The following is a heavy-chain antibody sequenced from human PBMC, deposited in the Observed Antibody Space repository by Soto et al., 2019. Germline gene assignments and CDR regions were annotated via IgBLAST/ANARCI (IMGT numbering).Heavy chain of an antibody. V-gene: IGHV3-15*05. CDR1: GFNFSNGW. J-gene: IGHJ4*02. D-gene: IGHD1-26*01. CDR3: STDEWE. CDR2: IKSKIHGGTT. Sequence: ELQLVESGGGLVKPGGSLRLSCAASGFNFSNGWMSWVRQAPGKGLEWVGRIKSKIHGGTTDYAAHVKGRFTISRDDSKNTLYLQMHSRQTEDTAIYYCSTDEWEWGQGTLVTVSS.